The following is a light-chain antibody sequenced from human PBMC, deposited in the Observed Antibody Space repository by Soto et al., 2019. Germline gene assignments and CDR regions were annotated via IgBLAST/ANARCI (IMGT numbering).Light chain of an antibody. CDR3: CSYAGGNTFV. CDR1: TNDVATYNL. V-gene: IGLV2-23*02. Sequence: QPVLTQPASVSGSPGQSITISCTGTTNDVATYNLVSWHQRHPGKAPRVIIYEVFKRPSGVSNRFSGSKSGNTASLTISGLQAEDEAEYFCCSYAGGNTFVFGGGTKLTVL. CDR2: EVF. J-gene: IGLJ2*01.